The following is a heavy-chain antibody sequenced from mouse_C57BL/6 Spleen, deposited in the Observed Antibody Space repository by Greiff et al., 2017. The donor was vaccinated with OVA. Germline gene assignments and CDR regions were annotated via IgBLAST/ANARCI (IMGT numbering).Heavy chain of an antibody. Sequence: QVTLQESGPGLLQSSQTLSLSCSFSGFSLSTSGMGVSWIRPPSGKGLEWLAHLYWDDDKRNNPSLKSRRTISKDTSRNQVFLKITRVDTADTATYDCALRMDDGYYDWYFDVWGTGTTVTVSS. D-gene: IGHD2-3*01. V-gene: IGHV8-12*01. CDR1: GFSLSTSGMG. CDR2: LYWDDDK. J-gene: IGHJ1*03. CDR3: ALRMDDGYYDWYFDV.